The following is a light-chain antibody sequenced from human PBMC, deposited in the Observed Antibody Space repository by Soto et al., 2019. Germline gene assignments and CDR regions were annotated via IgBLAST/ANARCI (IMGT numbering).Light chain of an antibody. CDR2: DAS. Sequence: EIVLTQSPATLSLSPGERATLSCRASQSVSSYLAWYQQKPGQAPRLLIYDASNRATGIPARFSGSGSGTDFTLTISGLEPEDFADYYCQHCSNWPPTFGPGTKVDIK. J-gene: IGKJ3*01. CDR3: QHCSNWPPT. V-gene: IGKV3-11*01. CDR1: QSVSSY.